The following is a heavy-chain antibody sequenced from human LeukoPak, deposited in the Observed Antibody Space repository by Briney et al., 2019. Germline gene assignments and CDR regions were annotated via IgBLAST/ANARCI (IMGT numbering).Heavy chain of an antibody. J-gene: IGHJ5*02. CDR2: INPSGSST. V-gene: IGHV1-46*01. Sequence: SVKVSCKASGYTFTSHYMHWVRQAPGQGLEWMGLINPSGSSTLYAQKFQGRVTMTRDMSTTTDYMELSSLRSEDTAVYYCARDNSVGDIAWWFDPWGQGTLVTVSS. CDR1: GYTFTSHY. CDR3: ARDNSVGDIAWWFDP. D-gene: IGHD3-16*02.